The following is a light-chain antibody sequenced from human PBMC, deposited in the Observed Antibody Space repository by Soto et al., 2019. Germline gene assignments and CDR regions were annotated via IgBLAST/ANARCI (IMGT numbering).Light chain of an antibody. CDR1: QSLLHSDGKTY. CDR2: EVS. V-gene: IGKV2D-29*01. CDR3: LQSIQHLLYT. J-gene: IGKJ2*01. Sequence: DIVMTQTPLSLSVTPGQPASISCKSSQSLLHSDGKTYLYWYLQKPGQPPQLLIHEVSIRFSGVADRFIGSGERQDLTLKISRGEAEDGEDYFCLQSIQHLLYTFGKETKVEIK.